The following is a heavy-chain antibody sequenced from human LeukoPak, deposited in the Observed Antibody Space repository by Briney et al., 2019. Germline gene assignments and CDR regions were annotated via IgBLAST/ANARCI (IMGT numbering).Heavy chain of an antibody. CDR2: SNPHSGGT. J-gene: IGHJ5*02. Sequence: ASVKVSCKASGYTFTDYYILWLRQAPGQGLEWVGWSNPHSGGTNFAQGFQGRVTMTRDTSIGTVYMELTRLTSDDTAVYYCATVPWVISSCSPDNWFDPWGQGTLVTVSS. CDR1: GYTFTDYY. V-gene: IGHV1-2*02. D-gene: IGHD6-19*01. CDR3: ATVPWVISSCSPDNWFDP.